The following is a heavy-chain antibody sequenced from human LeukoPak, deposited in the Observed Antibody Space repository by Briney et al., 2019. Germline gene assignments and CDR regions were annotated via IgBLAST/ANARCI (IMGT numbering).Heavy chain of an antibody. CDR3: ARDRIIAALDY. CDR1: GFTFSSYS. V-gene: IGHV3-21*01. D-gene: IGHD6-13*01. J-gene: IGHJ4*02. Sequence: GGSLRLSCAASGFTFSSYSMNWVRQAPGKGLEWVSSISSSSYIYYADSVKGRFTISRDNAKNSLYLQMNSLRAEDTAVYYCARDRIIAALDYWGQGTLVTVSS. CDR2: ISSSSYI.